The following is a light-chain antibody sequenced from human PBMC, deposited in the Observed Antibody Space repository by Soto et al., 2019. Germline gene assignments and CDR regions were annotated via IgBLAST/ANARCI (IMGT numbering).Light chain of an antibody. J-gene: IGKJ5*01. CDR3: QQYKNWPLIT. V-gene: IGKV3-15*01. CDR1: QSVSSN. Sequence: EIVMTHAPATLSVARLERSTLSCTASQSVSSNLAWYQQKPGQAPRLLIYDASTRATGLPARFSGSGSGTEFTLTVSSLKSEAFAVYYCQQYKNWPLITFGPGTRLEIK. CDR2: DAS.